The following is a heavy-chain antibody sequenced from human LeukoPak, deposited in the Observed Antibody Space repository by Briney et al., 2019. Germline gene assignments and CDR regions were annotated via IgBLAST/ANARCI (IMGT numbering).Heavy chain of an antibody. CDR1: GFTFSDYY. D-gene: IGHD4-11*01. V-gene: IGHV3-11*01. CDR3: ARTMTTFPLPFDY. J-gene: IGHJ4*02. Sequence: PGGSLRLSCAASGFTFSDYYMSWIRQAPGKGLEWISYMSSSGSTIYYADSVKGRFTISRDNAKNSLYLQMNSLSADDTAVYYCARTMTTFPLPFDYWGQGTLVTVSS. CDR2: MSSSGSTI.